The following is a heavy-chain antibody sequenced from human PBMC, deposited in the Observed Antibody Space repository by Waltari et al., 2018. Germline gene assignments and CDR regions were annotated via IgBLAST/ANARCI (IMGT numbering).Heavy chain of an antibody. CDR3: AKDTGSGYSLNDFDI. Sequence: EVQLVESGGGLVQPGRSLRLSCAASGFTFDDYAMHWVRQAPGKGLEWVSGISWNSGSIGYADSVKGRFTISRDNAKNSLYLQMNSLRAEDTALYYCAKDTGSGYSLNDFDIWGQGTMVTVSS. CDR2: ISWNSGSI. J-gene: IGHJ3*02. V-gene: IGHV3-9*01. CDR1: GFTFDDYA. D-gene: IGHD3-22*01.